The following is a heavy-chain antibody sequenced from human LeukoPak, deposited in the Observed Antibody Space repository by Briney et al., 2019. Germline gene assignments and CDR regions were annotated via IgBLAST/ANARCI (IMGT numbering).Heavy chain of an antibody. CDR2: INTNTGNP. CDR1: GYTFTSYA. D-gene: IGHD2-15*01. Sequence: ASVKVSCKASGYTFTSYAMNWVRQAPGQGLEWMGWINTNTGNPTYAQGFTRRFVFSLDTSVSTAYLQISSLKAEDTAVYYCARKGYCSGGSCYFWFDPWGQGTLVTVSS. J-gene: IGHJ5*02. V-gene: IGHV7-4-1*02. CDR3: ARKGYCSGGSCYFWFDP.